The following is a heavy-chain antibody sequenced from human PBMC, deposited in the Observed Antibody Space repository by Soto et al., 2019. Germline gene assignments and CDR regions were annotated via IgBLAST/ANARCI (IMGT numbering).Heavy chain of an antibody. J-gene: IGHJ2*01. CDR3: ARDGGWYFDL. V-gene: IGHV3-33*01. CDR2: IWYDGSNK. Sequence: QVQLVESGGGVVQPGRSLRLSCAASGFTFSSYGMHWVRQAPGKGLEWVAVIWYDGSNKYYADSVKGRFTISRDNSKNPLYLQMNSLRAEDTAVYYCARDGGWYFDLWGRGTLVTVSS. D-gene: IGHD3-16*01. CDR1: GFTFSSYG.